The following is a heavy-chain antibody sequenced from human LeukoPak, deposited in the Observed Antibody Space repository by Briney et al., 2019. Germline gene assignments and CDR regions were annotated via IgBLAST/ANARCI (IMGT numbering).Heavy chain of an antibody. Sequence: PSETLSLTCAVYGGSFSGYYWSWIRQPPGKGLEWIGEINHSGSTNYNPSLKSRVTISVDTSKNQFSLKLSSVTAADTAVYYCARGPYGGFDYWGQGTLVTASS. D-gene: IGHD3-10*01. V-gene: IGHV4-34*01. CDR1: GGSFSGYY. CDR2: INHSGST. J-gene: IGHJ4*02. CDR3: ARGPYGGFDY.